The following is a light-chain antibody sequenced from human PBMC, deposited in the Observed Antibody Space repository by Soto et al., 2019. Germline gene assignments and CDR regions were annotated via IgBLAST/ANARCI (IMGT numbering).Light chain of an antibody. CDR1: QSVTGTY. CDR2: GAS. Sequence: EIVLTQSPGTLSLSPGDRATLSCRASQSVTGTYLAWYQQKPGQAPRLLIYGASSRATGIPDRFSGSGSGTDFTLTISRLEPEDFAVYYCQQYGSSPETFGQGTKVEI. V-gene: IGKV3-20*01. CDR3: QQYGSSPET. J-gene: IGKJ1*01.